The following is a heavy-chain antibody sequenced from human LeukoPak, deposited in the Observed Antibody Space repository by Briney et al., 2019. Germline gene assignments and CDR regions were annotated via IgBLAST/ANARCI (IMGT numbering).Heavy chain of an antibody. CDR3: ARGNGCWVGEENYYFDY. D-gene: IGHD4/OR15-4a*01. Sequence: GASVKVSCKASGYTFTSYDINWVRQATGQGLEWMGWMNPNSGNTGYAQKFQGRVTMTRNTSISTAYMELSSLRSEDTAVYYCARGNGCWVGEENYYFDYGGQEPWSPSPQ. CDR2: MNPNSGNT. J-gene: IGHJ4*01. V-gene: IGHV1-8*01. CDR1: GYTFTSYD.